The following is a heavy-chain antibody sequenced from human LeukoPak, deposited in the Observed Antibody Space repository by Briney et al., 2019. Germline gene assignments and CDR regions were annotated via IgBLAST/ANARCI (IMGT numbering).Heavy chain of an antibody. J-gene: IGHJ4*02. D-gene: IGHD3-22*01. CDR2: ISAYNGNT. Sequence: ASVKVSCKASGYTFTSYGISWVRQAPGQGLEWMGWISAYNGNTNYAQKLQGRVTMTTDTSTSTAYMEPRSLRSDDTAVYYCARVPNRYYYDSSGYYYLDYWGQGTLVTVSS. CDR1: GYTFTSYG. V-gene: IGHV1-18*01. CDR3: ARVPNRYYYDSSGYYYLDY.